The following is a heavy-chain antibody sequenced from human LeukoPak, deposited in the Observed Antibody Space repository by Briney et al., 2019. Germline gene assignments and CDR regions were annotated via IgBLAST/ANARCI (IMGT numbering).Heavy chain of an antibody. D-gene: IGHD2-15*01. J-gene: IGHJ4*02. CDR1: GYTFIGYY. V-gene: IGHV1-2*02. CDR2: INPNSGGT. CDR3: ARTSALDY. Sequence: GASVKVSCKASGYTFIGYYMHWVRQAPGQGLEWMGWINPNSGGTNYAQKFQGRVTMTRDTSISTVYMELSSLRSDDTAVYYCARTSALDYWGQGALVTVSS.